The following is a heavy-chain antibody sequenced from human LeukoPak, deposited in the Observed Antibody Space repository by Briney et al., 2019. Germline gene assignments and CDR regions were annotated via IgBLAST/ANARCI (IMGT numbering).Heavy chain of an antibody. CDR1: GGSISSGSYY. D-gene: IGHD3-3*01. V-gene: IGHV4-61*02. Sequence: SQTLSLTCTVSGGSISSGSYYWSWIRQPAGKGLEWIGRIYTSGSTNYNPSLKSRVTISVDTSKNQFSLKLSSVTAADTAVYYCARDPGYDALYYYYCMDVWGKGTTVTVSS. CDR2: IYTSGST. CDR3: ARDPGYDALYYYYCMDV. J-gene: IGHJ6*03.